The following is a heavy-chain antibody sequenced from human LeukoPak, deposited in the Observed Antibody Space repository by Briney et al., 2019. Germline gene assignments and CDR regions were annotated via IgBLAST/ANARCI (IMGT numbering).Heavy chain of an antibody. D-gene: IGHD6-6*01. CDR2: LYSSGSS. CDR3: AREDSSSISMDV. Sequence: TSETLSLTCTGPGGSISRNTFYWAWIRQSPGKGLEWIGSLYSSGSSYYNPSLRRRVTTSVDTSKNQFSLNLTSVTAADSAVYYCAREDSSSISMDVWGKGTTVTASS. J-gene: IGHJ6*04. CDR1: GGSISRNTFY. V-gene: IGHV4-39*01.